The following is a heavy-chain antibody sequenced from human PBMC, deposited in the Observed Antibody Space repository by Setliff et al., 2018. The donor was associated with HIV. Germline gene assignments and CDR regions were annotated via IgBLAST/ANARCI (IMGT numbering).Heavy chain of an antibody. CDR2: INAGNGDT. J-gene: IGHJ1*01. CDR3: ARDQVSMVRAVGLVA. Sequence: GASVKVSCKASGYTFTNYAMHWVRQAPGQRLEWMGWINAGNGDTKYSQKFQGRVTFTWDTSASTAYMELSSLRSEDTALYYCARDQVSMVRAVGLVAWGQGSLVTVSS. CDR1: GYTFTNYA. V-gene: IGHV1-3*01. D-gene: IGHD3-10*01.